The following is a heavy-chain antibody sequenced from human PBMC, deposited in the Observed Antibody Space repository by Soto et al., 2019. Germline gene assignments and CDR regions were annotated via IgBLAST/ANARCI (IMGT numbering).Heavy chain of an antibody. CDR3: ARLEWLSLAAWFCP. J-gene: IGHJ5*02. CDR1: GYSLTNYW. D-gene: IGHD3-3*01. CDR2: IYPDDSDT. V-gene: IGHV5-51*01. Sequence: GASLKISCKGSGYSLTNYWIGWVRQMPGNGLEWMGMIYPDDSDTKYSPSFQGQVTFSADRSINTAYLQCSSLKASDTAIYYCARLEWLSLAAWFCPCGQGTLVSVSS.